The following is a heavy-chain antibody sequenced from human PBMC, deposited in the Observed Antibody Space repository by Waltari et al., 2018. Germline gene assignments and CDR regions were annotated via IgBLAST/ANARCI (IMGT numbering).Heavy chain of an antibody. J-gene: IGHJ4*02. CDR3: ARDLGSDYGNRDY. D-gene: IGHD4-17*01. CDR1: GYTFTGSY. CDR2: INPNSGDT. Sequence: QVHLVHSGAEVKKPGASVKVSCKASGYTFTGSYIQWVRRAPGQGLEWMGRINPNSGDTNYSQKFQGRVTLTRDTSINTAYMELSSLKSDDTAVYYCARDLGSDYGNRDYWGQGTLVTVPS. V-gene: IGHV1-2*06.